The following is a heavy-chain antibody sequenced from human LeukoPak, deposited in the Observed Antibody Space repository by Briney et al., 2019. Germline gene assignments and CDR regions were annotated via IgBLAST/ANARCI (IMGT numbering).Heavy chain of an antibody. CDR3: ARCGADCGGGEWYFDL. V-gene: IGHV1-2*02. J-gene: IGHJ2*01. Sequence: ASVKVSCKASGYTFTGHYMHRVRQAPGHGLEWMGWINPNSSGTNFAQRFQGRGTMTRDRSISTAYMELSSLRSDDTAVYYCARCGADCGGGEWYFDLWGRGTLVTVSS. CDR2: INPNSSGT. CDR1: GYTFTGHY. D-gene: IGHD2-21*02.